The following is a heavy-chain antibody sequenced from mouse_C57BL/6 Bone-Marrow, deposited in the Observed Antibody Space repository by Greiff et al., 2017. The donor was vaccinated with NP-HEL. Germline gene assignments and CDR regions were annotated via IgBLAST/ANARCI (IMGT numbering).Heavy chain of an antibody. V-gene: IGHV1-9*01. CDR3: ARKGLYYYGSSYPWYFDV. Sequence: VQLVESGAELMKPGASVKLSCKATGYTFTGYWIEWVKQRPGHGLEWIGEILPGSGSTNYNEKFKGKATFTADTSSNTAYMQLSSLTTEDSAIYYCARKGLYYYGSSYPWYFDVWGTGTTVTVSS. CDR2: ILPGSGST. D-gene: IGHD1-1*01. J-gene: IGHJ1*03. CDR1: GYTFTGYW.